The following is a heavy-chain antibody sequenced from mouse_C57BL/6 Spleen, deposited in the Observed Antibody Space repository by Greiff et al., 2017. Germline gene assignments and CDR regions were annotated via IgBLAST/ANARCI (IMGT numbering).Heavy chain of an antibody. Sequence: VQLQQSGAELVRPGASVTLSCKASGYTFTDYEMHWVKQTPVHGLEWIGAIGPETGGTAYNQKFKGKATLTADKSSSTVYMELRSLTSEDSAVYYCTMGDYYAMDYWGQGTSVTVSS. CDR3: TMGDYYAMDY. V-gene: IGHV1-15*01. CDR1: GYTFTDYE. CDR2: IGPETGGT. J-gene: IGHJ4*01.